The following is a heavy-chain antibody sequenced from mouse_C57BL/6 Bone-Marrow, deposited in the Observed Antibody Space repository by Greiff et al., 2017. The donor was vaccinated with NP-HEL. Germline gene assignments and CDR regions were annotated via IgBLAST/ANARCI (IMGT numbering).Heavy chain of an antibody. D-gene: IGHD1-1*01. CDR2: IDPEDGET. J-gene: IGHJ2*01. V-gene: IGHV14-2*01. CDR1: GFNIKDYY. CDR3: ASYYGSSYVNY. Sequence: VHVKQSGAELVKPGASVKLSCTASGFNIKDYYMHWVKQRTEQGLEWIGRIDPEDGETKYAPKFQGKATITADTSSNTAYLQLSSLTSEDTAVYYCASYYGSSYVNYWGQGTTLTVSS.